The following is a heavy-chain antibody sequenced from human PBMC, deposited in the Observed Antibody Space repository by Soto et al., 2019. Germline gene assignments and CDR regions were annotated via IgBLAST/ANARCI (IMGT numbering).Heavy chain of an antibody. CDR3: ARELKEPGSYYYYGLDV. CDR2: IIPIIATT. V-gene: IGHV1-69*18. J-gene: IGHJ6*02. Sequence: QVQLVQSGAEVKKPGSSVRVSCQTSGGTFNGFCVAWVRQAPGQGLEWMGTIIPIIATTKYAQNFQGRVTITADASTGTAYRDLSSLRSEDTAVYYCARELKEPGSYYYYGLDVWGLGTTVTVSS. D-gene: IGHD3-10*01. CDR1: GGTFNGFC.